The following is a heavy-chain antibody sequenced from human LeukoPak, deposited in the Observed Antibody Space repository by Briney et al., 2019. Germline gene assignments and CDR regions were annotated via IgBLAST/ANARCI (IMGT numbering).Heavy chain of an antibody. D-gene: IGHD6-19*01. J-gene: IGHJ4*02. CDR2: IYTSGST. CDR3: ARDKRTSGWLYYFDY. Sequence: SETLSLTCTVSGGSTSSGSYYWSWVRQPAGKGLEWIGHIYTSGSTAYNPSLKSRVTMSVDTSKNQFSLKLSSVTAADTAVYYCARDKRTSGWLYYFDYWGQGTLVTVSS. V-gene: IGHV4-61*09. CDR1: GGSTSSGSYY.